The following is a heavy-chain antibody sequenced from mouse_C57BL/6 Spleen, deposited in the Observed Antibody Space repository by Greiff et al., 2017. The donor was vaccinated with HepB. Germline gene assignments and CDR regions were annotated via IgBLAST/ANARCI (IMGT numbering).Heavy chain of an antibody. CDR1: GYAFSSSW. D-gene: IGHD1-1*01. J-gene: IGHJ3*01. CDR2: IYPGDGDT. Sequence: QVQLQQSGPELVKPGASVKISCKASGYAFSSSWMNWVKQRPGKGLEWIGRIYPGDGDTNYNGKFKGKATLTADKSSSTAYMQLSSLTSEDSAVYFCAKPYYYGSREGWFAYWGQGTLVTVSA. V-gene: IGHV1-82*01. CDR3: AKPYYYGSREGWFAY.